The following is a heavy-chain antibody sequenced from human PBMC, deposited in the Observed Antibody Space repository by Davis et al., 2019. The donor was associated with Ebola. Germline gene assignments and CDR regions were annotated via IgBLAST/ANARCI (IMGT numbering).Heavy chain of an antibody. V-gene: IGHV4-59*12. Sequence: MPSETLSLTCTVSGGSISSYYWSWIRQPPGKGLEWIGYIYYSGSTNYNPSLKSRVTISIDTSKNQFSLKLSSLTAADTAVYYCARDGSSWYGEGMDVWGQGTTVTVSS. CDR2: IYYSGST. CDR1: GGSISSYY. CDR3: ARDGSSWYGEGMDV. J-gene: IGHJ6*02. D-gene: IGHD6-13*01.